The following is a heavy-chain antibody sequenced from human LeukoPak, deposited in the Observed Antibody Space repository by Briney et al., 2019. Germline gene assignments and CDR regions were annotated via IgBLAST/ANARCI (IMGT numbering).Heavy chain of an antibody. CDR3: ARLNDFWSGYYPYYFDY. Sequence: ETLSLTCSVSGGSISSYYWNWFRQPPGKGLEWIGYIYYSGSTNYNPSLKSRVTILVDTSKTQFSLQLRSVTAADTAVYYCARLNDFWSGYYPYYFDYWGQGTLVTVSS. V-gene: IGHV4-59*08. J-gene: IGHJ4*02. CDR2: IYYSGST. D-gene: IGHD3-3*01. CDR1: GGSISSYY.